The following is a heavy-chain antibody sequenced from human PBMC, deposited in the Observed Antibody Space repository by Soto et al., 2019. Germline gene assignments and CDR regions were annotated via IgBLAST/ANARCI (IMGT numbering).Heavy chain of an antibody. CDR1: GFTFSSYA. D-gene: IGHD2-15*01. Sequence: GGSLRLSCAASGFTFSSYAMAWVRQAPGKGLEWVSVVSASGTGRYYADSVKGRFTISRDNSKNTLYLQMNSLRTEDTAEYYCAKGKQGGTADSCYDHWGQGTLVTVSS. CDR3: AKGKQGGTADSCYDH. V-gene: IGHV3-23*01. CDR2: VSASGTGR. J-gene: IGHJ5*02.